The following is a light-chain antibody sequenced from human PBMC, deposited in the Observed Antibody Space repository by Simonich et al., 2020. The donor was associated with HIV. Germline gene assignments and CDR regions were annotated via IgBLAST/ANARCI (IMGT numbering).Light chain of an antibody. CDR2: NTN. J-gene: IGLJ2*01. V-gene: IGLV1-40*01. Sequence: QSVLTQPPSVSGAPGQRVTISCTGSSSNIGAGYDVHWYQQLPGTAPKLLIYNTNQRPSWVPARCAGAKSGTSASLAISGLQSEDEADYYCAAWDASLNGRVFGGGTKLTVL. CDR1: SSNIGAGYD. CDR3: AAWDASLNGRV.